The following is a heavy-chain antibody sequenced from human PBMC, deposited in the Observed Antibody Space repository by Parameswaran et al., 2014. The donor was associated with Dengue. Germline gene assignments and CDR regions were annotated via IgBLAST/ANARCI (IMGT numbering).Heavy chain of an antibody. CDR2: ISDSGGTT. J-gene: IGHJ4*02. V-gene: IGHV3-23*01. Sequence: VRQMPGKGLEWVSAISDSGGTTYYADSVKGRFTISRDNSKNTLYLQMNSLRAEDTALYYCGYCASTSCSRWYFDYWGQGTLVTVSS. CDR3: GYCASTSCSRWYFDY. D-gene: IGHD2-2*01.